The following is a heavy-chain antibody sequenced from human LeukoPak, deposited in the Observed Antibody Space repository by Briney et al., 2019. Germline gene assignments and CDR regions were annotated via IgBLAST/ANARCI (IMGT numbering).Heavy chain of an antibody. Sequence: PSETLSLTCTVSGGSISFYYWSWIRQPPGKGLEWIGYIHVSGSTYYDPSLRSRVAISGDTSKNQFSLRLNSVTAADTAVYYCARGGVWYFDLWGRGTLVTVSS. J-gene: IGHJ2*01. D-gene: IGHD3-16*01. CDR1: GGSISFYY. V-gene: IGHV4-59*01. CDR2: IHVSGST. CDR3: ARGGVWYFDL.